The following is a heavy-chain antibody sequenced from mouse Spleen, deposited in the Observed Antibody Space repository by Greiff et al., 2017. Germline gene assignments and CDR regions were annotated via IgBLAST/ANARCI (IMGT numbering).Heavy chain of an antibody. D-gene: IGHD2-2*01. Sequence: QVQLQQSGAELVRPGASVTLSCKASGYTFTDYEMHWVKQTPVHGLEWIGAIDPETGGTAYNQKFKGKATLTADKSSSTAYMELRSLTSEDSAVYYCTRGGLRRGVGFAYWGQGTLVTVSA. J-gene: IGHJ3*01. CDR1: GYTFTDYE. CDR3: TRGGLRRGVGFAY. V-gene: IGHV1-15*01. CDR2: IDPETGGT.